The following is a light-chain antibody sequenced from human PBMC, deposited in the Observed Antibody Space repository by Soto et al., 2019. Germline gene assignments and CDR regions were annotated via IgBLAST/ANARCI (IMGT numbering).Light chain of an antibody. J-gene: IGKJ1*01. CDR3: QQYNNWPRT. CDR2: GAS. CDR1: QSVSSN. V-gene: IGKV3-15*01. Sequence: EIVMTLSLAALSVSPGERATLSCRASQSVSSNLAWYQQKPGQAPRLLIYGASTRATGIPARFSGSGSGTEFTLTISSLQSEDFAVYYCQQYNNWPRTFGQGTKVDI.